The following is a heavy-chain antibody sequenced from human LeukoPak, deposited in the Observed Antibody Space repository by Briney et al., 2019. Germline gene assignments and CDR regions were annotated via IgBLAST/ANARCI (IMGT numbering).Heavy chain of an antibody. CDR1: GGSISSSSYY. CDR2: IYYSGST. Sequence: SETLSLTCTVSGGSISSSSYYWGWIRQPPGKGLEWIGSIYYSGSTYYNPSLKSRVTISVDTSKNQFSLKLSSVTAADTAVYHCARHAPFTVYGSGSYDNAFDIWGQGTMVTVSS. D-gene: IGHD3-10*01. J-gene: IGHJ3*02. V-gene: IGHV4-39*01. CDR3: ARHAPFTVYGSGSYDNAFDI.